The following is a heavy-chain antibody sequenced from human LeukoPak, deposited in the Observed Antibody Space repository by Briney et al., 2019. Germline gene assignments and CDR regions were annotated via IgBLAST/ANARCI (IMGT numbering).Heavy chain of an antibody. Sequence: SSETLSLTCGVSGGSISSGGYSWNWIRQPPGKGLEWIGYIYHSGSTYYNPSLKSRVTISVDTSKNQFSLKLSSVTAADTAVYYCARHDASDYYDSSGYYWAPDNWFDPWGQGTLVTVSS. CDR2: IYHSGST. CDR1: GGSISSGGYS. D-gene: IGHD3-22*01. CDR3: ARHDASDYYDSSGYYWAPDNWFDP. J-gene: IGHJ5*02. V-gene: IGHV4-30-2*01.